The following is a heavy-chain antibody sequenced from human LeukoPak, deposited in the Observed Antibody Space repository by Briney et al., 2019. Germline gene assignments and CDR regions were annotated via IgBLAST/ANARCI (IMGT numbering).Heavy chain of an antibody. CDR2: IYSGGST. D-gene: IGHD3-10*01. V-gene: IGHV3-53*01. CDR1: GFTVSSNY. Sequence: PGGSLRLSCAASGFTVSSNYMSWVRQAPGKGLEWVSVIYSGGSTYYADSVKGRFTISRDNSRNTLYLQMNSLRAEDTAVYYCARESGFGALFPHCMDVWGQGTTVIVSS. J-gene: IGHJ6*02. CDR3: ARESGFGALFPHCMDV.